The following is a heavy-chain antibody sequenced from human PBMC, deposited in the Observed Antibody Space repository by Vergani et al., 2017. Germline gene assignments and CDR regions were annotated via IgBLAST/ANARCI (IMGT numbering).Heavy chain of an antibody. CDR1: GFTFSSYG. D-gene: IGHD6-6*01. V-gene: IGHV3-33*01. Sequence: QVQLVESGGGVVQPGRSLRLSCAASGFTFSSYGMHWVRQAPGKGLEWVAVIWYDGSNKYYADSVKGRFTISRDNSKNTQYLQMNSLRAEDTAVYYCARESIGWEYSSSKYFDYWGQGTLVTVSS. CDR2: IWYDGSNK. J-gene: IGHJ4*02. CDR3: ARESIGWEYSSSKYFDY.